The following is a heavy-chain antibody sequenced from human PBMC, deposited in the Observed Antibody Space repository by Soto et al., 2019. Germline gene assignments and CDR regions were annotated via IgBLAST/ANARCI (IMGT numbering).Heavy chain of an antibody. Sequence: GGLRLSCAASGFTFSSYSMNWVRQAPGKGLEWVSYISSSNSTIYYADSVKGRFTISRDNAKNSLYLQMNSLRAEDTAVYYCARDNGDCDFDYWGQGTLVTVSS. J-gene: IGHJ4*02. V-gene: IGHV3-48*01. CDR3: ARDNGDCDFDY. D-gene: IGHD2-21*02. CDR2: ISSSNSTI. CDR1: GFTFSSYS.